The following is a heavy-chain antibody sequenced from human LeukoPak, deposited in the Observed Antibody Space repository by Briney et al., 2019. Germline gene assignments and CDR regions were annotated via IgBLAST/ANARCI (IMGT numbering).Heavy chain of an antibody. J-gene: IGHJ4*02. Sequence: PGGCLRLSCAASGFTFRSYSMNCVRQAPGKGLEWISYISSSSTTIYYADSAKGRCTISRDNAKNSPYLQMNSRGAEESAVYCCASAAGYFIYWGQGTLVIVSS. D-gene: IGHD3-22*01. V-gene: IGHV3-48*01. CDR1: GFTFRSYS. CDR3: ASAAGYFIY. CDR2: ISSSSTTI.